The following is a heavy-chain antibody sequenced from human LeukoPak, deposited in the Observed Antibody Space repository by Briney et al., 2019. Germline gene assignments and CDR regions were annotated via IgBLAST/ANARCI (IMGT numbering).Heavy chain of an antibody. CDR3: ARAVAPIKKAYYYYYSMDV. V-gene: IGHV1-69*13. CDR2: IIPIFGTA. CDR1: GGTFSSYA. Sequence: SVKVSCKASGGTFSSYAISWVRQAPGQGLEWMGGIIPIFGTANYAQKFQGRVTITADESTSTAYMELSSLRSEDTAVYYCARAVAPIKKAYYYYYSMDVWGQGTTVTVSS. J-gene: IGHJ6*02. D-gene: IGHD5-12*01.